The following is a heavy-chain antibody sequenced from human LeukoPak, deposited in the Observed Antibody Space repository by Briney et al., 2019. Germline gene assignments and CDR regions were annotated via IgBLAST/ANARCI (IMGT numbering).Heavy chain of an antibody. CDR1: GGSISSGGYS. J-gene: IGHJ6*02. Sequence: PPETLSLTCAVSGGSISSGGYSWSWIRQPPGKGLEWIGYIYHSGSTYYNPSLKSRVTISVDRSKNQFSLKLSSVTATDTAVYYCARGGDILTGYPNSYYYYGMDVWGQGTTVTVSS. D-gene: IGHD3-9*01. CDR2: IYHSGST. V-gene: IGHV4-30-2*01. CDR3: ARGGDILTGYPNSYYYYGMDV.